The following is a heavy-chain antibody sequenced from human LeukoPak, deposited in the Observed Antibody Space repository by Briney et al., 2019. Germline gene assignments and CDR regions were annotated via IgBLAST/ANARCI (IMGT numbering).Heavy chain of an antibody. V-gene: IGHV1-2*02. J-gene: IGHJ4*02. CDR3: ARDRDQLPSLWVCDY. CDR2: INPNSGGT. CDR1: GYTFTGYY. D-gene: IGHD2-2*01. Sequence: GASVKVSCKASGYTFTGYYMHWVRQAPGQGLEWMGWINPNSGGTNYAQKFQGRVTMTRDTSISTAYMELSRLRSDDTAVYYCARDRDQLPSLWVCDYWGQGTLVTVSS.